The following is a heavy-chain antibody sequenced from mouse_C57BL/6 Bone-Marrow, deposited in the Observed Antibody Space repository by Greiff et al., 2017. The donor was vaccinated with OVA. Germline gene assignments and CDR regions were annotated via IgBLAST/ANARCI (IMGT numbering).Heavy chain of an antibody. Sequence: QVQLKQSGPELVKPGASVKISCKASGYAFSSSWMNWVKQRPGKGLEWIGRIYPGDGDTNYNGKFKGKATLTADKSSSTAYMQHSSLTAEDSAVYFCARNPPTVRAFGYWGQGTLVTVSA. CDR2: IYPGDGDT. J-gene: IGHJ3*01. CDR3: ARNPPTVRAFGY. V-gene: IGHV1-82*01. CDR1: GYAFSSSW. D-gene: IGHD1-1*01.